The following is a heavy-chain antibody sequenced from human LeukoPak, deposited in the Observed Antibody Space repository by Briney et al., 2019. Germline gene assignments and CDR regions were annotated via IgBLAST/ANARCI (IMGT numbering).Heavy chain of an antibody. CDR2: IYHSGSS. Sequence: SEPLSLTCAVSGYSISNGYYWGWIRQPPGKGLEWIGSIYHSGSSYYNPSLRSRGSFSVDTSKNHFSLKLTSVTAVDTAVYYCARAGSGSRDYFDYWGQGTLVTVSS. V-gene: IGHV4-38-2*01. CDR3: ARAGSGSRDYFDY. J-gene: IGHJ4*02. CDR1: GYSISNGYY. D-gene: IGHD2-15*01.